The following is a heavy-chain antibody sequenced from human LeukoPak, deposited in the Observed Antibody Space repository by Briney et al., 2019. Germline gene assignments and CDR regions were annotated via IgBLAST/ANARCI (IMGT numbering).Heavy chain of an antibody. D-gene: IGHD2-2*03. J-gene: IGHJ4*02. V-gene: IGHV1-2*02. CDR1: GYTFTGYY. CDR3: ARDRNMDPVGDY. Sequence: ASVKVSCKASGYTFTGYYMHWVRQAPGQGLEWMGWINPNSGGTNYAQKFQGRVTMTRDTSISTAYMELSRLRSDDTAVYYCARDRNMDPVGDYWGQGTLVTVSS. CDR2: INPNSGGT.